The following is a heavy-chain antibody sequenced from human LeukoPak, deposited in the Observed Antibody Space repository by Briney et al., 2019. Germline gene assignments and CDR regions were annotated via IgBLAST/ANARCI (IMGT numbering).Heavy chain of an antibody. J-gene: IGHJ4*02. CDR2: ISAYSGDT. Sequence: GASVKVSCKASGYTFTNYAISWVRQAPGQGLHWMGWISAYSGDTNYAQSLQGRVTMTTDTSTSTVYMELRSLRSDDTAVYYCARCSGGSCPFDCWGQGTLVTVSS. V-gene: IGHV1-18*01. CDR3: ARCSGGSCPFDC. CDR1: GYTFTNYA. D-gene: IGHD2-15*01.